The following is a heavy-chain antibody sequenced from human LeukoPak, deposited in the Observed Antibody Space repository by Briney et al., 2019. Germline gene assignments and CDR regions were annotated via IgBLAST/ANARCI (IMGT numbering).Heavy chain of an antibody. CDR2: IYPGDSDT. CDR3: ARHNNWGFDY. J-gene: IGHJ4*02. D-gene: IGHD7-27*01. V-gene: IGHV5-51*01. Sequence: GESLKISCKGSGYSFTNYWIGWVRQMPGKGLQWMGIIYPGDSDTRYSPSFQGQITISVDKSISTAYLQWSSLKASDTAVYYCARHNNWGFDYWGQGALVTVSS. CDR1: GYSFTNYW.